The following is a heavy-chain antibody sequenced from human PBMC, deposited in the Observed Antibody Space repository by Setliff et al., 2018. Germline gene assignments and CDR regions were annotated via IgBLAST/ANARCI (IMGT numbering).Heavy chain of an antibody. Sequence: PSETLSLTCAVYGGPFSGYYWSWIRQPPGKGLEWIGEINHSGSTNYNPSLKSRVTISVDTSKNQFSLKLSSVTAADTAVYYCARVRYVFWSGSIDYWGQGTLVTVSS. D-gene: IGHD3-3*01. V-gene: IGHV4-34*01. CDR2: INHSGST. CDR3: ARVRYVFWSGSIDY. J-gene: IGHJ4*02. CDR1: GGPFSGYY.